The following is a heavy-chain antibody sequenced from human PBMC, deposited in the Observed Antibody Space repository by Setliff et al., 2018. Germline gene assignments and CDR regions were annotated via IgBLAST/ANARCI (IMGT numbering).Heavy chain of an antibody. Sequence: KTSETLSLTCRVSGGSISSGNYYWGLIRQSPGKGLEWVATIYYSGSTYSNPSLKSRLIISVDAPDNQFSVKLSSVTAADTAVYYCARHKSNGSGSYPSLYMDVWGKGIMVTVSS. CDR3: ARHKSNGSGSYPSLYMDV. CDR2: IYYSGST. J-gene: IGHJ6*03. V-gene: IGHV4-39*01. D-gene: IGHD3-10*01. CDR1: GGSISSGNYY.